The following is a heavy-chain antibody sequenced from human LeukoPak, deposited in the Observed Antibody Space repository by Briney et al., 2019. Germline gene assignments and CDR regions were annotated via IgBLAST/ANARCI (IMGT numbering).Heavy chain of an antibody. CDR3: VRRGDASSGWGDHDV. CDR2: IGGSGDKT. J-gene: IGHJ4*02. V-gene: IGHV3-23*01. CDR1: GFTFNRNA. D-gene: IGHD6-19*01. Sequence: GGSLRLSCAASGFTFNRNAISWVRQAPGKGLEWVSTIGGSGDKTFYADSVKGRFTISRDNCKNMVHLQMNSLTGEDTALYYCVRRGDASSGWGDHDVWGQGALVTVSS.